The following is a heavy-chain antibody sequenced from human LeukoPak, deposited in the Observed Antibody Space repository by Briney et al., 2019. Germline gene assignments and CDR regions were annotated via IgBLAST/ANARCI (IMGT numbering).Heavy chain of an antibody. D-gene: IGHD3-10*01. CDR2: ISAYNGNT. J-gene: IGHJ4*02. Sequence: GASVKVSCKASGYTFTSYGISWVRQAPGQGLEWMGWISAYNGNTNYAQKLQGRVTMTRDTSISTAYMELSRLRSDDTAVYYCARLGAWEYGSGSYYMESHFDYWGQGTLVTVSS. CDR3: ARLGAWEYGSGSYYMESHFDY. CDR1: GYTFTSYG. V-gene: IGHV1-18*01.